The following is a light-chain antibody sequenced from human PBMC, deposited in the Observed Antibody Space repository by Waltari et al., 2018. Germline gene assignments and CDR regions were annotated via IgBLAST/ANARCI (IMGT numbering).Light chain of an antibody. CDR1: QSISRF. Sequence: EIMLTQSPGTLSLSPGDRPTLSCRASQSISRFLAWYQQKPGQAPRLLIYDASTRATGIPDRFSGSGSGTDFSLTISRLEPEDIAVYYCQKYGSLPATFGQGTKVEIK. CDR2: DAS. V-gene: IGKV3-20*01. CDR3: QKYGSLPAT. J-gene: IGKJ1*01.